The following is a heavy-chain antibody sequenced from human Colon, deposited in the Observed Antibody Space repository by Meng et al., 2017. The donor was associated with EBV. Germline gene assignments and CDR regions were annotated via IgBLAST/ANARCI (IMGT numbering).Heavy chain of an antibody. J-gene: IGHJ6*02. D-gene: IGHD5-24*01. Sequence: QVQPQESGPGLVKPSQILSLTCAVSGGSISSGGDYWTWIRQSPGEGLEWIGYIYSSGSTYFNPSLKSRLTMSLDTSKNQFSLYLESVTAADTAVYYCARGGRDGFFYVWGQGTTVTVSS. V-gene: IGHV4-30-4*01. CDR1: GGSISSGGDY. CDR2: IYSSGST. CDR3: ARGGRDGFFYV.